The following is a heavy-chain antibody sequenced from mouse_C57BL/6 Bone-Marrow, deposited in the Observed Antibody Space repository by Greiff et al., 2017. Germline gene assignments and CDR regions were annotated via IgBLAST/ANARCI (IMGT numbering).Heavy chain of an antibody. CDR1: GYTFTTYP. CDR2: FHPYNDDT. CDR3: ARSSTFLYYFDY. D-gene: IGHD5-1*01. Sequence: QVQLKESGAELVKPGASVKMSCKASGYTFTTYPIEWMKQNHGKSLEWIGNFHPYNDDTKYNEKFKGKATLTVEKSSNTVYLELSLLKSDDSAVYYCARSSTFLYYFDYWGQGTTLTVSS. V-gene: IGHV1-47*01. J-gene: IGHJ2*01.